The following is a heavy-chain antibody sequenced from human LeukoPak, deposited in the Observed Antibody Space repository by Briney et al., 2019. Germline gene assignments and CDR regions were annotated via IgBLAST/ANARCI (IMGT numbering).Heavy chain of an antibody. CDR3: ARWALQSAFDI. J-gene: IGHJ3*02. CDR1: GGSITSTNYY. CDR2: MYHSGRT. V-gene: IGHV4-61*01. Sequence: PSETLSLTCAVSGGSITSTNYYWSWIRQSPGKGLEWIGYMYHSGRTNYNPSLKSRVTISVDTSTNQFSLKLSSVTVADTAVYYCARWALQSAFDIWGQGTMVTVSS.